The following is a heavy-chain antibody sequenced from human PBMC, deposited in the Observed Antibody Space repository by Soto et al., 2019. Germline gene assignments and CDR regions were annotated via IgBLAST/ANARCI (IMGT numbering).Heavy chain of an antibody. Sequence: SETLSLTCAVSGYSISSGYYWGWIRQPPGKGLEWMGGIYHSGSTYNNPSLKSRVTISVDPAKNQFSLKLSSVTAADTAGYYCARVGGYGMDVWGQGTTVTVSS. D-gene: IGHD3-10*01. V-gene: IGHV4-38-2*01. CDR2: IYHSGST. CDR3: ARVGGYGMDV. CDR1: GYSISSGYY. J-gene: IGHJ6*02.